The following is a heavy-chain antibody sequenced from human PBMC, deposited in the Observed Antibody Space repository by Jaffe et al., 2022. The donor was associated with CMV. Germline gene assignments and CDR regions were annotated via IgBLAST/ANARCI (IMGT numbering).Heavy chain of an antibody. CDR2: IYYSGST. Sequence: QVQLQESGPGLVKPSETLSLTCTVSGGSVSSGSYYWSWIRQPPGKGLEWIGYIYYSGSTNYNPSLKSRVTISVDTSKNQFSLKLSSVTAADTAVYYCARDRIAVAGTSFDYWGQGTLVTVSS. V-gene: IGHV4-61*01. D-gene: IGHD6-19*01. CDR3: ARDRIAVAGTSFDY. CDR1: GGSVSSGSYY. J-gene: IGHJ4*02.